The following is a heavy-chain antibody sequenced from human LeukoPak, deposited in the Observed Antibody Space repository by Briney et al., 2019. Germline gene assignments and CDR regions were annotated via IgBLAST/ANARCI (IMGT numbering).Heavy chain of an antibody. CDR3: ARDRRDGDKWP. CDR2: INSDGSST. V-gene: IGHV3-74*01. D-gene: IGHD5-24*01. J-gene: IGHJ5*02. CDR1: GFTLSSYW. Sequence: GGSLRLSCAASGFTLSSYWMHWVRQAPGKGLVWVSRINSDGSSTTYADSVKGRFTISRDNARNTLYLQMNNLRAEDTAVYYCARDRRDGDKWPWGQGTLVTVSS.